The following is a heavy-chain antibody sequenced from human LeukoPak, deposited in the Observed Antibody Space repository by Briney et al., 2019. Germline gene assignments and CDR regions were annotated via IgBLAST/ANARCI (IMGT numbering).Heavy chain of an antibody. J-gene: IGHJ4*02. CDR2: ISSSSSTI. V-gene: IGHV3-48*04. CDR3: ARIQYNSGWCLGDY. CDR1: GFTFSSYS. D-gene: IGHD6-19*01. Sequence: GGSLRLSCAASGFTFSSYSMNWVRQAPGKGLEWVTYISSSSSTIYYADSVKGRFTISRDNAKNSLYLQINSLRAEDTAVYYCARIQYNSGWCLGDYWGRGTLVTVSS.